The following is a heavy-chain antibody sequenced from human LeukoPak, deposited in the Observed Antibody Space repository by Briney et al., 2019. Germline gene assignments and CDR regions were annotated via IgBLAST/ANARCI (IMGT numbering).Heavy chain of an antibody. D-gene: IGHD4-17*01. V-gene: IGHV3-30*03. CDR1: GFTFSSYA. Sequence: GGSLRLSCAASGFTFSSYAMHWVRQAPGKGLEWVAVMSYHGSDKFYTDSVKGRFTISRDNSKNTPYLQMNSLRAEDTAVYFCARGYYGDFEVGFVYWGQGTLVTVSS. CDR2: MSYHGSDK. CDR3: ARGYYGDFEVGFVY. J-gene: IGHJ4*02.